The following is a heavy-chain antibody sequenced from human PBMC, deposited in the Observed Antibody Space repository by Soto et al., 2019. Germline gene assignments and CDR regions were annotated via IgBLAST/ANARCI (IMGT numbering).Heavy chain of an antibody. CDR2: ISSIGDRT. CDR3: ARGSGSGNYYNGWFDP. D-gene: IGHD1-26*01. V-gene: IGHV3-64*01. Sequence: PGGSLRLSCAASGFTFSSYAMFWVRQAPGKGLEKVSAISSIGDRTYYAKSVKGRFTISRDNSKNTLYLQMGSLRAEDIAVYYCARGSGSGNYYNGWFDPWGQGTLVTVSS. CDR1: GFTFSSYA. J-gene: IGHJ5*02.